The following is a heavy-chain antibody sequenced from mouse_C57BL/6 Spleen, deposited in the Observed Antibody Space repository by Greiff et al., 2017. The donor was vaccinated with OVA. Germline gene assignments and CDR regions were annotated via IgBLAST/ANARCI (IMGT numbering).Heavy chain of an antibody. CDR1: GYTFTDYE. CDR2: IDPETGGT. V-gene: IGHV1-15*01. CDR3: ASYGNGAY. Sequence: VQLQQSGAELVRPGASVTLSCKASGYTFTDYEMHWVKQTPVHGLEWIGVIDPETGGTASNKKFKGKAILTADKSSSTAYMRLRSLTSEDSAVYYCASYGNGAYWGKGTLVTVSA. J-gene: IGHJ3*01. D-gene: IGHD2-1*01.